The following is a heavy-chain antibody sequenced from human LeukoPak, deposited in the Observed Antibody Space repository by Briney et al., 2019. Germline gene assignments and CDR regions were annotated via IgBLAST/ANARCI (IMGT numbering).Heavy chain of an antibody. CDR1: GGSISNGTSY. CDR3: AREELELRTTLTLHYYYYYMDV. CDR2: IYSSGST. J-gene: IGHJ6*03. V-gene: IGHV4-61*02. D-gene: IGHD1-7*01. Sequence: PSETLSLTCTVSGGSISNGTSYWTWIRQPAGKSLEWLGRIYSSGSTNYNPSLKSRVTISVDTSKNQFSLKLSSVTAADTAVYYCAREELELRTTLTLHYYYYYMDVWGKGTTVTVSS.